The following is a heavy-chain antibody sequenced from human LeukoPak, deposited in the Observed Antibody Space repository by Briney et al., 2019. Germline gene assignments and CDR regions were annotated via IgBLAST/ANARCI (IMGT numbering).Heavy chain of an antibody. CDR2: LYYSGST. Sequence: SETLSLTCTVSGGSISSYYWSWMRQPPGKGLEWIGYLYYSGSTNYNPSLKSRVTISVDTSKNQFSLKLSSVTAADTAVYYCARTSPLAYCGGDCYPPAFDIWGQGTMVTVSS. CDR1: GGSISSYY. V-gene: IGHV4-59*01. D-gene: IGHD2-21*02. CDR3: ARTSPLAYCGGDCYPPAFDI. J-gene: IGHJ3*02.